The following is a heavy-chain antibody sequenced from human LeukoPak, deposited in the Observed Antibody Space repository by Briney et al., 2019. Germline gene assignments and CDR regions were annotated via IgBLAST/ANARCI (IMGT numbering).Heavy chain of an antibody. CDR2: ISSSSSYI. CDR3: ARARWGYCSSTSCHPYFDY. J-gene: IGHJ4*02. D-gene: IGHD2-2*01. Sequence: KTGGSLRFSCAASGLTFSSYSMDWVRQAPGKGLEWVSSISSSSSYIYYADSVKGRFTISRDNAKNSLYLQMNSLRAEDTAVYYCARARWGYCSSTSCHPYFDYWGQGTLVTVSS. V-gene: IGHV3-21*04. CDR1: GLTFSSYS.